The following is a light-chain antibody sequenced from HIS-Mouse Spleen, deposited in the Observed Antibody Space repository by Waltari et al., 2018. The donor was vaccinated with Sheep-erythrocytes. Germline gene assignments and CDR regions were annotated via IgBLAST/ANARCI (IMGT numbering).Light chain of an antibody. V-gene: IGKV1-39*01. CDR2: AAS. CDR3: QQSYSTPLYT. Sequence: IPMTQAPSSLSASDGDSFPISCRASQSISSYLNWYQQKPGKAPKLLIYAASSLQSGVPSRFSGSGSGTDFTLTISSLQPEDFATYYCQQSYSTPLYTFGQGTKLEIK. CDR1: QSISSY. J-gene: IGKJ2*01.